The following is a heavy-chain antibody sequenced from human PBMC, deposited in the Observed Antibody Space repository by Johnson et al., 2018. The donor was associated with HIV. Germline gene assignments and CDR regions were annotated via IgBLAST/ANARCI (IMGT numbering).Heavy chain of an antibody. CDR1: GFTFSSYG. V-gene: IGHV3-33*05. J-gene: IGHJ3*02. CDR3: ARDLVRYFDPYAFDI. Sequence: QVQLVESGGGVVQPGGSLRLSCAASGFTFSSYGMHWVRQAPGKGLEWVAVISYDGSKKYYADSVKGRFTISRDNSKNTLYLQMNSLRAEDTALYYCARDLVRYFDPYAFDIWGQGTMVTVSS. D-gene: IGHD3-9*01. CDR2: ISYDGSKK.